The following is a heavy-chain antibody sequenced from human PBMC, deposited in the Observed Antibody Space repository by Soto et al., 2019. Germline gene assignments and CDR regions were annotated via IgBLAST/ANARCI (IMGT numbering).Heavy chain of an antibody. J-gene: IGHJ4*02. D-gene: IGHD3-9*01. CDR3: ASILRYFDWLPLYFDY. CDR2: IYYSGST. Sequence: SETLSLTCTVSGGSISSSSYYWGWIRQPPGKGLEWIGSIYYSGSTYYNPSLKSRVTISVDTSKNQFSLKLSSVTAADTAVYYCASILRYFDWLPLYFDYWGQGTLVT. V-gene: IGHV4-39*01. CDR1: GGSISSSSYY.